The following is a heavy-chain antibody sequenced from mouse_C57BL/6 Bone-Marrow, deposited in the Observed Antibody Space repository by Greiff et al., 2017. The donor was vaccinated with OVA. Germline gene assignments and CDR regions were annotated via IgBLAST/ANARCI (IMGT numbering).Heavy chain of an antibody. Sequence: EVHLVESGGGLVQPGGSLSLSCAASGFTFTDYYMSWVRQPPGTALEWLGFIRNKANGYTTEYSASVKGRFTISRDNSQSILYLQMNALRAEDSATYYCASSYYYGSSGYYFDYWGQGTTLTVSS. J-gene: IGHJ2*01. CDR1: GFTFTDYY. D-gene: IGHD1-1*01. V-gene: IGHV7-3*01. CDR3: ASSYYYGSSGYYFDY. CDR2: IRNKANGYTT.